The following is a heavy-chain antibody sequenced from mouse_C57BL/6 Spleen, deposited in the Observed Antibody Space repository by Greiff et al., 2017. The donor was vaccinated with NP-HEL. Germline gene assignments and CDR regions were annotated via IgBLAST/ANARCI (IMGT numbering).Heavy chain of an antibody. CDR1: GYTFTSYW. CDR2: IDPSDSYT. V-gene: IGHV1-69*01. CDR3: ARRSYSRAMDY. Sequence: QVQLKQPGAELVMPGASVKLSCKASGYTFTSYWMHWVKQRPGQGLEWIGEIDPSDSYTNYNQKFKGKSTLTVDKSSSTAYMQLSSLTSEDSAVYYCARRSYSRAMDYWGQGTSVTVSS. J-gene: IGHJ4*01. D-gene: IGHD2-5*01.